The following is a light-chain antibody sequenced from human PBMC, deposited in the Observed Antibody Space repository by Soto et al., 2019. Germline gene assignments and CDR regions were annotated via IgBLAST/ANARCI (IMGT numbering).Light chain of an antibody. CDR3: LQATHFPWT. CDR1: ESLVHSNGKTF. V-gene: IGKV2-24*01. Sequence: EIVMTQTPLSSSVILGQPASISCSSSESLVHSNGKTFLSWFHQRPGQPPRLLISDISKRLSWVSDRFSGRGAGTDFTLKISRVEPDDVGIFFCLQATHFPWTFAQGTKVDTK. J-gene: IGKJ1*01. CDR2: DIS.